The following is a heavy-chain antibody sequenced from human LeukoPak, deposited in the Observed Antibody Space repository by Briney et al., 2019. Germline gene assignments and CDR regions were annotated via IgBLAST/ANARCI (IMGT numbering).Heavy chain of an antibody. CDR2: IYYSGST. D-gene: IGHD6-19*01. Sequence: SETLSLTCTVSGGSISSSSYYWGWIRQPPGKGLEWIGYIYYSGSTYYNPSLKSRVTISVDTSKNQFSLKLSSVTAADTAVYYCARQGVAGLYYFDYWGQGTLVTVSS. V-gene: IGHV4-30-4*08. CDR1: GGSISSSSYY. CDR3: ARQGVAGLYYFDY. J-gene: IGHJ4*02.